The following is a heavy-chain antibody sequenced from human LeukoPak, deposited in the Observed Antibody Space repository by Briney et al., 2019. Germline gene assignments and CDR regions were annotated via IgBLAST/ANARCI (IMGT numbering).Heavy chain of an antibody. Sequence: GGTLRLSCAASGFTFSSYAMSWVRQAPGKGLEWVSGISGSGGSTYYADSVKGRFTISRDNSKNTLYLQMNSLRAEDTAVYYCAKEGINYDSSVLFLWGQGTLVTVSS. J-gene: IGHJ4*02. CDR3: AKEGINYDSSVLFL. V-gene: IGHV3-23*01. D-gene: IGHD3-22*01. CDR1: GFTFSSYA. CDR2: ISGSGGST.